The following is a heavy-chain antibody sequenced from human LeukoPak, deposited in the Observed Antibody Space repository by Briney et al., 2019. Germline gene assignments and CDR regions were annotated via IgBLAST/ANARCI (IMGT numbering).Heavy chain of an antibody. D-gene: IGHD2-21*02. CDR2: IKQDGNEK. J-gene: IGHJ5*02. Sequence: GGSLTLSCAASGFTFISYWMSWVRQAPGKGLEWVANIKQDGNEKYYVDSVKGRFTISRDNAKNSLYLQMNSLRAEDTAVYYCARNCGGDCSWGQGTLVTVSS. CDR1: GFTFISYW. CDR3: ARNCGGDCS. V-gene: IGHV3-7*03.